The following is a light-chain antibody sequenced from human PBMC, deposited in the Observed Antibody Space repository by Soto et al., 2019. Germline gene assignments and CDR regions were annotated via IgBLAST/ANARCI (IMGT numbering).Light chain of an antibody. CDR1: QSISTY. J-gene: IGKJ4*01. CDR2: AAS. Sequence: DIQMTQSPSSLSASVGDRVTITCRASQSISTYLNWYQQKPGKAPNLLIFAASTLQSGVPSRFSGSGSGTDFTLTISSLQPEDFATYYCQQSYSTRLTFGGGTKVGIK. V-gene: IGKV1-39*01. CDR3: QQSYSTRLT.